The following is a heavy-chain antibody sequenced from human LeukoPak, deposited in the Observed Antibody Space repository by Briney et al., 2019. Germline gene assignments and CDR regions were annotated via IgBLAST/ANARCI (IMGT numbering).Heavy chain of an antibody. J-gene: IGHJ6*03. CDR2: MNPNSGNT. D-gene: IGHD4-17*01. CDR1: GYTCTSYD. V-gene: IGHV1-8*01. CDR3: AISFSGDYWRYYYSMAV. Sequence: ASVKVSCKASGYTCTSYDINWVRQATGQGLEWRGWMNPNSGNTGYAQKFQGRVTMTRNTSISTAYMELSSLRSADTAVYYCAISFSGDYWRYYYSMAVWVKGTTVTVSS.